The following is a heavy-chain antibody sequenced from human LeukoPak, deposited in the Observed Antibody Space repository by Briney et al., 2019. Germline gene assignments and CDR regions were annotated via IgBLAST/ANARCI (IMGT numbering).Heavy chain of an antibody. CDR1: GYIFTSYW. V-gene: IGHV5-51*01. D-gene: IGHD6-13*01. CDR2: IYPGDSDT. Sequence: GEALKTSWNGSGYIFTSYWIDLVRQSPGKGPEWMGIIYPGDSDTRYRPPFQGQVAISADKSISTAYLQWSSLKASDTAMYYCARGSIAAAGTWYNWFDPWGQGTLVTVSS. CDR3: ARGSIAAAGTWYNWFDP. J-gene: IGHJ5*02.